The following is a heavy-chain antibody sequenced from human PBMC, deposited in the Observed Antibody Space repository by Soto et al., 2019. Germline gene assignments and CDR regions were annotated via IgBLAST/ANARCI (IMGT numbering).Heavy chain of an antibody. Sequence: QVQLVQSGAEVKKPGASVKVSCKASGYTFTSYGISWVRQAPGQGLEWMGWISAYNGNTNYAQKIQGRVTMTTDTSTSTAYMELRSLRSDDTAVYYCARRRRYCSGGSCPDFDYWGQGTLVTVSS. J-gene: IGHJ4*02. CDR1: GYTFTSYG. CDR2: ISAYNGNT. CDR3: ARRRRYCSGGSCPDFDY. V-gene: IGHV1-18*01. D-gene: IGHD2-15*01.